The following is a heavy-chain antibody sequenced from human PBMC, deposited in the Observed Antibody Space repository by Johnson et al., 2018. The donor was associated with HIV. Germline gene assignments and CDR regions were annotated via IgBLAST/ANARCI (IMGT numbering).Heavy chain of an antibody. J-gene: IGHJ3*02. V-gene: IGHV3-13*01. CDR3: ARGVPRTYYDSSGYSLWAFDI. D-gene: IGHD3-22*01. CDR1: GFTFSNYA. Sequence: VQLVEYGGGVVQPGRSLRLSCAASGFTFSNYAIHWVRQATGKGLEWVSAIGTAGDTYYPGSVKGRFTISRENAKNSLYLQMNSLRAGDTAVYYCARGVPRTYYDSSGYSLWAFDIWGQGTMVTVSS. CDR2: IGTAGDT.